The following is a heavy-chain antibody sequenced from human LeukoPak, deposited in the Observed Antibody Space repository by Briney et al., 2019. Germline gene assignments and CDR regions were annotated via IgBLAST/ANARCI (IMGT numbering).Heavy chain of an antibody. V-gene: IGHV3-53*05. J-gene: IGHJ4*02. CDR3: AKDFGIYDTTTDY. D-gene: IGHD1-26*01. CDR2: IYSGGTT. CDR1: GFTVSSNY. Sequence: GGSLRLSCVASGFTVSSNYMNWVRQAPGKGLELVSVIYSGGTTHYSDSVKGRFTISRDNSKNTLYLQMNSLRVEDTAVYYCAKDFGIYDTTTDYWGQGTLVTVSS.